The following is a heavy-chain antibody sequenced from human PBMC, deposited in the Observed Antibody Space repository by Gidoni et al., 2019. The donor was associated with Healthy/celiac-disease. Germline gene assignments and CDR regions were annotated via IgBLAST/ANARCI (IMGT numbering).Heavy chain of an antibody. CDR1: VYTFTSYD. Sequence: QVQLVQSGAEVKTPGASVKVSCKASVYTFTSYDINWVRQATGQGLEWMGWMNPNSGNTGYAQKFQGRVTMTRNTSISTAYMELSSLRSEDTAVYYCAREDHPTRGGVRGMDVWGQGTTVTVSS. CDR3: AREDHPTRGGVRGMDV. D-gene: IGHD3-16*01. J-gene: IGHJ6*02. CDR2: MNPNSGNT. V-gene: IGHV1-8*01.